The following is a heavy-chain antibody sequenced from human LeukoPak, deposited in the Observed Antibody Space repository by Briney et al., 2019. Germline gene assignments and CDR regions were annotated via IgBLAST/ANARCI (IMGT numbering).Heavy chain of an antibody. J-gene: IGHJ4*02. D-gene: IGHD3-9*01. CDR1: GFTFSSYA. CDR2: ISGTGGST. V-gene: IGHV3-23*01. Sequence: GGSLRLSCAASGFTFSSYAMTWVRQAPGKGLEWVSAISGTGGSTYYADSVKGRFTISRDNSKNTVYLQMNSLRAEDTAVYYCARRYYDILTGYSDEYYFDYWGQGTLVTVSS. CDR3: ARRYYDILTGYSDEYYFDY.